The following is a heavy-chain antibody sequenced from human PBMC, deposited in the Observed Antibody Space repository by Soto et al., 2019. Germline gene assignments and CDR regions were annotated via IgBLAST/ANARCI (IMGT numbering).Heavy chain of an antibody. J-gene: IGHJ4*02. V-gene: IGHV3-23*01. CDR1: GFTFSSYA. CDR2: ISGSGGST. CDR3: AKHTYYYGSGSGDY. D-gene: IGHD3-10*01. Sequence: GGSLRLSCAASGFTFSSYAMSWVRQAPGKGLEWVSAISGSGGSTYYADSVKGRFTISRDNSKNTLYLQMNSLRAEDTAVYYCAKHTYYYGSGSGDYWGQGTLVTVSS.